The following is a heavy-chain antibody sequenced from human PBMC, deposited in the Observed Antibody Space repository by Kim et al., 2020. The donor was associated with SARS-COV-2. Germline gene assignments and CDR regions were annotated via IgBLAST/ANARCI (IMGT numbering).Heavy chain of an antibody. CDR2: FYYSGST. V-gene: IGHV4-31*03. D-gene: IGHD3-22*01. CDR1: GGSISSGGYY. CDR3: ASGSITMIVVGTYYYYGMDV. Sequence: SETLSLTCTVSGGSISSGGYYWSWIRQHPGKGLEWIGYFYYSGSTYYNPSLKSRVTISVDTSKNQFSLKLSSVTAADTAVYYCASGSITMIVVGTYYYYGMDVWGQGTTVTVSS. J-gene: IGHJ6*02.